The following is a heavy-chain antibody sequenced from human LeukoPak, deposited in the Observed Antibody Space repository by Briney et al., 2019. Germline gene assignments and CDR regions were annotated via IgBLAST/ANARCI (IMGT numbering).Heavy chain of an antibody. J-gene: IGHJ5*02. Sequence: SETLSLTCTVSGGSISSNSYYWGWIRQPPGKGLEWIGSIYYNGSTYYNPSLKSRVTISVDTSKDQFSLKLSSVTAADTAVYYCARVSRVLRYFDWLVLDWFDPWGQGILVTVSS. CDR1: GGSISSNSYY. D-gene: IGHD3-9*01. CDR3: ARVSRVLRYFDWLVLDWFDP. V-gene: IGHV4-39*07. CDR2: IYYNGST.